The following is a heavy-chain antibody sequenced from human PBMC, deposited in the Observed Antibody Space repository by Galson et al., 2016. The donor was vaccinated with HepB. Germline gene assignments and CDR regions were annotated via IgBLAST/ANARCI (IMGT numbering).Heavy chain of an antibody. CDR2: ISTNGGYT. D-gene: IGHD3-10*01. V-gene: IGHV3-64*04. J-gene: IGHJ4*02. CDR1: GFTLINYA. Sequence: SLRLSCAASGFTLINYAMHWVRQAPGKGLEYVSTISTNGGYTNCADSVKGRFTISRDNSKNTLYLQMNRLRAEDTAVYYCASGEKEGFWGQGTLVTVSS. CDR3: ASGEKEGF.